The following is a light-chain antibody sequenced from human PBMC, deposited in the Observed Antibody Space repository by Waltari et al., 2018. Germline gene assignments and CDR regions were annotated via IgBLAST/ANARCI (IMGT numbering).Light chain of an antibody. CDR2: DAS. V-gene: IGKV3-15*01. CDR1: QSVSSH. CDR3: QQYNTWPPYT. Sequence: EIVMTQPPATLSVPPGDRATLPCRASQSVSSHIAWYQQKPGQAPRLLLYDASTRGTGVPARFSGSGSGTDFTLTISSLQSGDFAVYYCQQYNTWPPYTFGQGTKLESK. J-gene: IGKJ2*01.